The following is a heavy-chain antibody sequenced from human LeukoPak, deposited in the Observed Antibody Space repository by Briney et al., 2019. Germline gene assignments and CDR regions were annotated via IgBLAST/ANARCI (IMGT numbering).Heavy chain of an antibody. CDR3: ARARYCSSTSCSYYFDY. Sequence: ASVKVSCTASGYTFTSYGISWVRQAPGQGLEWMGWISAYNGNTNYAQKLQGRVTMTTDTSTSTAYMELRSLRSDDTAVYYCARARYCSSTSCSYYFDYWGQGTLVTVSS. CDR1: GYTFTSYG. D-gene: IGHD2-2*01. J-gene: IGHJ4*02. CDR2: ISAYNGNT. V-gene: IGHV1-18*01.